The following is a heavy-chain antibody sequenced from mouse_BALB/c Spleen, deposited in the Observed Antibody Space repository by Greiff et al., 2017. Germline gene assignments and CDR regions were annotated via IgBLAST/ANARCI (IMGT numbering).Heavy chain of an antibody. J-gene: IGHJ1*01. CDR2: ISSGGST. CDR3: ARGGATRYFDV. V-gene: IGHV5-6-5*01. D-gene: IGHD3-1*01. CDR1: GFTFSSYA. Sequence: EVKLEESGGGLVKPGGSLKLSCAASGFTFSSYAMSWVRQTPEKRLEWVASISSGGSTYYPDSVKGRFTISRDNARNILYLQMSSLRSEDTAMYYCARGGATRYFDVWGAGTTVTVSS.